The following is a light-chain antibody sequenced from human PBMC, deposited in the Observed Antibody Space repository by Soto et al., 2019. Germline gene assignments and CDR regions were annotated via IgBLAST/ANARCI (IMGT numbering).Light chain of an antibody. CDR1: SSNIGGNI. J-gene: IGLJ1*01. V-gene: IGLV1-44*01. CDR3: PAWDDSLNGYV. CDR2: SNN. Sequence: QSVLTQPPSASETPGQRVTISCSGSSSNIGGNIVNWYQQLPGTAPKLLIYSNNKRPSGVPDRFSGSKSGTSASLAITGLQAEDEADYYCPAWDDSLNGYVFGTGTKLTVL.